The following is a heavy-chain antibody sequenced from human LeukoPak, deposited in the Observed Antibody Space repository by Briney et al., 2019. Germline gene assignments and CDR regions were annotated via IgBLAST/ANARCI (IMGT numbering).Heavy chain of an antibody. Sequence: SETLSLTCTVSGGSISSYYWSWIRQPPGRGLEWIGYIYYSGSTNYNPSLKSRVTISVDTSKNQFSLKLSSVTAADTAVYYCARVTGTRRSDYYYYMDVWGEGTTVTVSS. D-gene: IGHD1-20*01. J-gene: IGHJ6*03. V-gene: IGHV4-59*01. CDR2: IYYSGST. CDR1: GGSISSYY. CDR3: ARVTGTRRSDYYYYMDV.